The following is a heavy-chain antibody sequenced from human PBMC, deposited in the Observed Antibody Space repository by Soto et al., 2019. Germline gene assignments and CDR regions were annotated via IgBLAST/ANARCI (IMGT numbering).Heavy chain of an antibody. Sequence: EVQLVESGGGLVQPGGSLRLSCAASGFTFSNYWMHWVRQAPGKGLVWVSRINSDGSTTSHADSVKGRFTISRDNAKNMLYLQMNSLRAEDTAVYYCARLPGYSTGWTPFDFWGQGTQVTVSS. V-gene: IGHV3-74*01. CDR2: INSDGSTT. CDR1: GFTFSNYW. J-gene: IGHJ4*02. CDR3: ARLPGYSTGWTPFDF. D-gene: IGHD6-19*01.